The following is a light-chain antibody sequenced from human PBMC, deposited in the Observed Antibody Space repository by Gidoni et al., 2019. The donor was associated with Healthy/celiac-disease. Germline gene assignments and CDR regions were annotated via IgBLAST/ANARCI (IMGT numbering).Light chain of an antibody. CDR2: KVS. CDR1: ESLVNSDGTTY. J-gene: IGKJ2*01. V-gene: IGKV2-30*01. Sequence: DVVMTQSPLSLPVTLGQPASISCRSSESLVNSDGTTYLNWFYQRPGQSPRRLIYKVSNRDPGVPDRFSGSGSGTDFTLKISRVEAEDVGVYYCMQGTHWPRTFXQXTKLEIK. CDR3: MQGTHWPRT.